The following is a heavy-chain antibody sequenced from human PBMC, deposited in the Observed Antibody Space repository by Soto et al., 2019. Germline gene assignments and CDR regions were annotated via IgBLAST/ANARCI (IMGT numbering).Heavy chain of an antibody. V-gene: IGHV1-18*01. CDR1: GYTFTSYG. J-gene: IGHJ6*02. CDR3: ARQDGSGSYYYYYSGMDV. Sequence: GASVKVSCKASGYTFTSYGISWVRQAPGQGLEWMGWISAYNGNTNYAQKLQGRVTMTTDTSTSTAYMELRSLRSDDTAVYYCARQDGSGSYYYYYSGMDVWGQGTTVTGSS. D-gene: IGHD3-10*01. CDR2: ISAYNGNT.